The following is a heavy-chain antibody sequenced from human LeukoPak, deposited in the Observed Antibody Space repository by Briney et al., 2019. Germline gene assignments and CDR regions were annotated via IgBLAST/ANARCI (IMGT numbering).Heavy chain of an antibody. CDR1: GFTFSSYA. V-gene: IGHV3-30*04. CDR3: ATDIVVVPAAMTARDY. D-gene: IGHD2-2*01. Sequence: GGSLRLSCAASGFTFSSYAMHWVRQAPGKGLEWVAVISYDGSNKYYADSVKGRFTISRDNSKNTLYLQMNSLRAEDTAVYYCATDIVVVPAAMTARDYWGQGTLVTVSS. J-gene: IGHJ4*02. CDR2: ISYDGSNK.